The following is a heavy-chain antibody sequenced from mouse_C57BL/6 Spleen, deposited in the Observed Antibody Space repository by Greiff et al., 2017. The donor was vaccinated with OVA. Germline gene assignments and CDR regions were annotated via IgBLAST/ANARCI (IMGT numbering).Heavy chain of an antibody. Sequence: QVQLKQSGAELARPGASVKLSCKASGYTFTSYGISWVKQRTGQGLEWIGEIYPRSGNTYYNEKFKGKATLTADKSSSTAYMELRSLTSEDSAVYFWARIRGFYDYDAMDYWGQGTSVTVSS. V-gene: IGHV1-81*01. CDR1: GYTFTSYG. D-gene: IGHD2-3*01. CDR2: IYPRSGNT. CDR3: ARIRGFYDYDAMDY. J-gene: IGHJ4*01.